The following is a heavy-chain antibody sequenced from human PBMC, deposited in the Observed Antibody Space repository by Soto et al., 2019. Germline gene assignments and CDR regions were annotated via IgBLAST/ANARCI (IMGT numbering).Heavy chain of an antibody. D-gene: IGHD3-10*01. CDR3: VRGRFGEYPYYYYGLDV. J-gene: IGHJ6*02. CDR2: ISSSGGTI. CDR1: HFTFRDYY. V-gene: IGHV3-11*01. Sequence: GGSLRLSCAASHFTFRDYYMSWIRQAPGKGPEWVSYISSSGGTIYYADSVKGRFTISRDNARNSLYLQMNSLRVEDTAVYYCVRGRFGEYPYYYYGLDVWGQGTTVTVSS.